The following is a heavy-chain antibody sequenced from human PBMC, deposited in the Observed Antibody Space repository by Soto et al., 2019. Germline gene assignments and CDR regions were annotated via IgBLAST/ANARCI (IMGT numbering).Heavy chain of an antibody. J-gene: IGHJ6*02. V-gene: IGHV1-18*01. Sequence: GAVQVSCTSSGYTFTSYGISWVRQAPGQGLEWMGWISAYNGNTNYAQKLQGRVTMTTDTSTSTAYMELRSLRSDDTAVYYCARAGLMWGGGLLPPCGVEGRGQRTTVTV. CDR2: ISAYNGNT. CDR3: ARAGLMWGGGLLPPCGVEG. D-gene: IGHD3-10*01. CDR1: GYTFTSYG.